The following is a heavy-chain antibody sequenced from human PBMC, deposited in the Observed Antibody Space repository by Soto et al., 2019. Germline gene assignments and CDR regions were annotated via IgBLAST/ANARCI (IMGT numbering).Heavy chain of an antibody. CDR3: AIAGLTTLELATTY. CDR1: RYTFTDYY. CDR2: IHPNSGVT. D-gene: IGHD5-12*01. J-gene: IGHJ4*02. Sequence: ASVKVSCKASRYTFTDYYMHWVRQSPGQGLEWMGWIHPNSGVTKFPQKFQGRVIMTRDPSISTVYMELSRLTSDDTAVYYCAIAGLTTLELATTYWGQGTLVTVSS. V-gene: IGHV1-2*02.